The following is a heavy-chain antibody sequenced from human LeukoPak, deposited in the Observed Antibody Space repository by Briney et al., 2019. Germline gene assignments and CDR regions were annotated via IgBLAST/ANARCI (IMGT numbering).Heavy chain of an antibody. J-gene: IGHJ4*02. V-gene: IGHV3-21*01. Sequence: GGSLRLSCAASGFTFSSYSMNWVRQAPGKGLEWVSSISSSSSYIYYADSVKGRYTISRDNSKNTLYLQMNSLRAEDTAVYYCAREYSSGWYLGYWGQGTLVTVSS. CDR2: ISSSSSYI. D-gene: IGHD6-19*01. CDR1: GFTFSSYS. CDR3: AREYSSGWYLGY.